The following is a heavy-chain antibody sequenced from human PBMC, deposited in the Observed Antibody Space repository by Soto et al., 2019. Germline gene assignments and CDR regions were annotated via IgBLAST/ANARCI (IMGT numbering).Heavy chain of an antibody. CDR3: ASHIAAAPVRYNWFDP. V-gene: IGHV1-69*13. CDR1: GGTFSSYA. CDR2: IIPIFGTA. J-gene: IGHJ5*02. Sequence: SVKVSCKASGGTFSSYAISWLRECPGQGLEWMGGIIPIFGTANYAQKFQGRVTITADESTSTAYMELSSLRSEDTAVYYCASHIAAAPVRYNWFDPWGQGTLVTVSS. D-gene: IGHD6-13*01.